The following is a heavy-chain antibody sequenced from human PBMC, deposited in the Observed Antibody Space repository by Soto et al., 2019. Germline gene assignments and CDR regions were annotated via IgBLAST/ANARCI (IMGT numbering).Heavy chain of an antibody. CDR2: IYHSGST. J-gene: IGHJ5*02. Sequence: SETLSLTCAVSGGSISSGGYSWSWIRQPPGKGLEWIGYIYHSGSTYYNPSLKSRVTISVDRSKNQFSLKLSSVTAADTAVYYCARGSEQQLGSNWFDPWGQGTLVTVSS. D-gene: IGHD6-13*01. V-gene: IGHV4-30-2*01. CDR1: GGSISSGGYS. CDR3: ARGSEQQLGSNWFDP.